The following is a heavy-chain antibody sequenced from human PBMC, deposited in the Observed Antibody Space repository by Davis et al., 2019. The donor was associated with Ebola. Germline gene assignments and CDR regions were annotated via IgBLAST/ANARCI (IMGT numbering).Heavy chain of an antibody. D-gene: IGHD3-10*01. Sequence: GESLKISCAASGFTFSSYSMNWVRQAPGKGLEWVSYISSSSSTIYYADSVKGRFTISRDNAKNSLYLQMNSLRAEDTAVYYCARWGGAFSLWGQGTLVTVSS. CDR1: GFTFSSYS. CDR2: ISSSSSTI. CDR3: ARWGGAFSL. J-gene: IGHJ4*02. V-gene: IGHV3-48*04.